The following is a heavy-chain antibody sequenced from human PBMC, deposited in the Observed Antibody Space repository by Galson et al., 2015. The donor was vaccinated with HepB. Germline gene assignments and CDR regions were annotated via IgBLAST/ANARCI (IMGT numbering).Heavy chain of an antibody. CDR1: GFTFSSYS. V-gene: IGHV3-21*01. Sequence: SLRLSCAASGFTFSSYSMNWVRQAPGKGLEWVSSISSSSSYIYYADSVKGRFTISRDNAKNSLYLQMNSLRAEDTAVYYCARDPSDYDILTGWIDYWGQGTLVTVSS. CDR3: ARDPSDYDILTGWIDY. CDR2: ISSSSSYI. D-gene: IGHD3-9*01. J-gene: IGHJ4*02.